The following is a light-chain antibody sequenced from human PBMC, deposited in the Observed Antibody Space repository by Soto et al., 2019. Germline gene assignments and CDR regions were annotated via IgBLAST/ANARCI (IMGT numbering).Light chain of an antibody. CDR2: DVS. CDR3: CSYAGTYIWV. V-gene: IGLV2-11*01. Sequence: QSVLTQPRSVSGSPGQSFTISCTGTSSDVGGYNYVSWYQQHPGKAPTLMIYDVSKRPSGVPDRFSGSKSGNTASLTISGLQAEDEADYYCCSYAGTYIWVFGGGTKLTVL. CDR1: SSDVGGYNY. J-gene: IGLJ3*02.